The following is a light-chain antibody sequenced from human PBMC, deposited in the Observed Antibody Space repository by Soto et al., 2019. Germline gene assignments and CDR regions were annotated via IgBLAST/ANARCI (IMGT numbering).Light chain of an antibody. V-gene: IGLV2-14*01. J-gene: IGLJ1*01. Sequence: QSVLTQPASVSGSPGQSITISCTGTSSDFGAYDYVSWYLQHPGKVPKLMIYEVSNRPSGVSNRFSGSKSGNTASLPISGRQAEDEAAYYCSSYTGSSTLVFGTGTKLTVL. CDR3: SSYTGSSTLV. CDR2: EVS. CDR1: SSDFGAYDY.